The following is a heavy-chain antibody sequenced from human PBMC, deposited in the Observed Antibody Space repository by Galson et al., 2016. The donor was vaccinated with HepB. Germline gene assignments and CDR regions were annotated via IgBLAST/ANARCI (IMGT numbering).Heavy chain of an antibody. J-gene: IGHJ5*02. CDR3: ASSVAAAGNWFDP. Sequence: SLRLSCAASGFTFSSYWMHWVRQAPGKGLVWVSRINSDGSSTSYADSVKGRFTISRDNAKNTLYLQMNSLRAEDTAAYYCASSVAAAGNWFDPWGQGTLVTVSS. V-gene: IGHV3-74*01. D-gene: IGHD6-13*01. CDR1: GFTFSSYW. CDR2: INSDGSST.